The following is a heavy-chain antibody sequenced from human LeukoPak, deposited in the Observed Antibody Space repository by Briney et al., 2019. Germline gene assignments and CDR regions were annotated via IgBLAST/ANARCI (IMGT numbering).Heavy chain of an antibody. Sequence: GGSLRLSCEASGFTFSDYYMSWIRQAPGKGLQWVSYISSSGSTIYYADSVKGRFTISRDNAKNSLYLQMNSLRAEDTALYYCAKDNYYILTGTFDYWGQGTLVTVSS. V-gene: IGHV3-11*01. J-gene: IGHJ4*02. CDR3: AKDNYYILTGTFDY. CDR1: GFTFSDYY. D-gene: IGHD3-9*01. CDR2: ISSSGSTI.